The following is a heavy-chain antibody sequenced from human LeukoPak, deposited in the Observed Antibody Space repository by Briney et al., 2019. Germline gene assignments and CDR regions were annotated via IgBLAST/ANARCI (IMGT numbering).Heavy chain of an antibody. CDR1: GLTFSSYG. CDR2: VNPSHAYQ. D-gene: IGHD3-22*01. Sequence: GGSLRLSCAASGLTFSSYGMNWVRQAPGKGLEWVSSVNPSHAYQFYADSVKGRFTISRDNVKNSLFLQMDSLRAEDTAVYYCARDRDYYDSNSFSPDAFDIWGQGTMVTVSS. CDR3: ARDRDYYDSNSFSPDAFDI. J-gene: IGHJ3*02. V-gene: IGHV3-21*06.